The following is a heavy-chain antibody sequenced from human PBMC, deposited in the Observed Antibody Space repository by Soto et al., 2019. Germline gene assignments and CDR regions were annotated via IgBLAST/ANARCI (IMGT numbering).Heavy chain of an antibody. CDR2: ISAYNGNT. J-gene: IGHJ5*02. CDR3: ARALAAAGSFDP. V-gene: IGHV1-18*01. CDR1: GYTFTSYD. Sequence: ASVKVSCKASGYTFTSYDINWVRQATGHGLEWMGWISAYNGNTNYAQKLQGRVTMTTDTSTSTAYMELRSLRSDDTAVYYCARALAAAGSFDPWGQGTLVTVSS. D-gene: IGHD6-13*01.